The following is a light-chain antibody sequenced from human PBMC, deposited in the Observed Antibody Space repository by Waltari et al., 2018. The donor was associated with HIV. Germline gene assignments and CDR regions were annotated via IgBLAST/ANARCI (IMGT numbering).Light chain of an antibody. J-gene: IGKJ1*01. CDR2: WAC. V-gene: IGKV4-1*01. CDR1: QSVFYTSNNKDY. Sequence: DNVMTQSPDSLAVSLGESATISRKSSQSVFYTSNNKDYLAWYQHKPGQPPKLLIYWACIRESGVPERFSGSGSGTDFTLTISGVQAEDAAVYYCQQYFYSPQTFGQGTKVEIK. CDR3: QQYFYSPQT.